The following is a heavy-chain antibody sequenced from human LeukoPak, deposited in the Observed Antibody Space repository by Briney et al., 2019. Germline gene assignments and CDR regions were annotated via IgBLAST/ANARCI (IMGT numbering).Heavy chain of an antibody. J-gene: IGHJ4*02. V-gene: IGHV3-30*18. CDR3: AKYSGSYYYPPNWDS. D-gene: IGHD1-26*01. Sequence: GGSLRLSCAASGFTFSNYGMHWVRQAPGKGLEWVAVMSYDGSNKYYADSVKGRFTISRDNSKNTLYLQMNSLRAEDTAVYFCAKYSGSYYYPPNWDSWGQGTLVTVSS. CDR2: MSYDGSNK. CDR1: GFTFSNYG.